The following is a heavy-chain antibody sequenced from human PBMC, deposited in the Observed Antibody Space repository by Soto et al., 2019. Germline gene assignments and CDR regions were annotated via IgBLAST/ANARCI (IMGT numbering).Heavy chain of an antibody. J-gene: IGHJ5*02. CDR2: ISSSSSTI. CDR1: GFTFSSYS. Sequence: PGGSLSLSCAASGFTFSSYSMNWVRQAPGKGLEWVSYISSSSSTIYFADSVKGRFTISRDNAKNSLYLQMNSLRAEDTAVYYCARGPTDRPRYCSSTSCYVFWFDPWGQGTLVTVSS. D-gene: IGHD2-2*01. CDR3: ARGPTDRPRYCSSTSCYVFWFDP. V-gene: IGHV3-48*01.